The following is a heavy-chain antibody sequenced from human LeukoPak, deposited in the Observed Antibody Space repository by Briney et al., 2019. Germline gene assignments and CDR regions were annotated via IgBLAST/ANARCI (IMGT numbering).Heavy chain of an antibody. V-gene: IGHV4-34*01. D-gene: IGHD1-1*01. J-gene: IGHJ6*02. CDR2: INHSGST. CDR1: GASFSGYY. CDR3: ARGTTGTTATPPYYYYYGMDV. Sequence: SETLSLTRAVYGASFSGYYWSWVSQPPGKGLEWLGEINHSGSTNYNPSLKSRVTISVDTSKHHFSLKLSSVTAADTAVYYCARGTTGTTATPPYYYYYGMDVWGQGTTVTVSS.